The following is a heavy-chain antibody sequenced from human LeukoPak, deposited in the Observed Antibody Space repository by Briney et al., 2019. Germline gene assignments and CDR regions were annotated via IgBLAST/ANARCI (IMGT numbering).Heavy chain of an antibody. Sequence: GGSLRLSCAVTGLTFSSYAMGWVRQAPGKGPEWVSCISGSGGSTYYADSVKGRFSISRDNAKNSLYLQMNSLRAEDTAVYYCARERDIVVVPAAIDYWGQGTLVTVSS. CDR3: ARERDIVVVPAAIDY. V-gene: IGHV3-23*01. J-gene: IGHJ4*02. D-gene: IGHD2-2*01. CDR2: ISGSGGST. CDR1: GLTFSSYA.